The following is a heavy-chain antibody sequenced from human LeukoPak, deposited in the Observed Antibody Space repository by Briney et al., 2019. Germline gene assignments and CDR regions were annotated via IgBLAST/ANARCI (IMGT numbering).Heavy chain of an antibody. Sequence: PSQTLSLTCTVSGGSISSGGYYWSWIRQHPGKGLEWIGYIYYSGSTYYNPSLKSRVTISVDTSKNQFSLKLSSVTAADTAVYYCAQERYDSSGYAIGYWGQGTLVTVSS. V-gene: IGHV4-31*03. CDR2: IYYSGST. CDR3: AQERYDSSGYAIGY. J-gene: IGHJ4*02. D-gene: IGHD3-22*01. CDR1: GGSISSGGYY.